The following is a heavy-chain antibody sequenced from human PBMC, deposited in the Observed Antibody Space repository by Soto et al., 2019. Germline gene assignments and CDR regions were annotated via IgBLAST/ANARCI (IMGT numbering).Heavy chain of an antibody. CDR3: ASNTGGAFDI. CDR1: GGSISSGDYY. CDR2: IYYSGST. Sequence: SETLSLTCTVSGGSISSGDYYWSWIRQPPGKGLEWIGYIYYSGSTYYNPSLKSRVTISVDTSKNQFSLKLSSVTAADTAVYYRASNTGGAFDIWGQGTMVTVSS. J-gene: IGHJ3*02. V-gene: IGHV4-30-4*01. D-gene: IGHD3-16*01.